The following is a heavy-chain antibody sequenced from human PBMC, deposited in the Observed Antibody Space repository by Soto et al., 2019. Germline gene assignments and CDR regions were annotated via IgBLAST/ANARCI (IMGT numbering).Heavy chain of an antibody. J-gene: IGHJ4*02. CDR2: ISAYNGNT. CDR3: ARHDSSGYYYYFDY. D-gene: IGHD3-22*01. Sequence: ASVKVSCKASGYTFTSYGISWVRQAPGQGLEWMGWISAYNGNTNYAQKLQGRVTMTTDTSTNTAYMELRSLRSDDTAVYYCARHDSSGYYYYFDYWGQGTLVTVSS. CDR1: GYTFTSYG. V-gene: IGHV1-18*01.